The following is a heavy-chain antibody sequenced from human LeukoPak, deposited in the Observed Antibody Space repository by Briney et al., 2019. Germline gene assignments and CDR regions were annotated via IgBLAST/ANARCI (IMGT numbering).Heavy chain of an antibody. Sequence: PGGSLRLSCAAAGFTFCDYDMHWVRQPRGKGMEWVAAIGTAGDAYYTGSVKGRFTISRENAKNSLYLQMNSLRAGDTAVYYCARVAKERVGGVYYFDYWGQGTLVTVSS. CDR2: IGTAGDA. J-gene: IGHJ4*02. CDR3: ARVAKERVGGVYYFDY. D-gene: IGHD1-1*01. V-gene: IGHV3-13*01. CDR1: GFTFCDYD.